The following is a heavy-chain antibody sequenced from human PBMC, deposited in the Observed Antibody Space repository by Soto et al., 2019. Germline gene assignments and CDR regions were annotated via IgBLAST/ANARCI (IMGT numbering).Heavy chain of an antibody. CDR2: ISTSGGYK. D-gene: IGHD1-26*01. J-gene: IGHJ6*02. CDR3: AGERSALPGARDAMDV. CDR1: GFNFNTYS. V-gene: IGHV3-21*01. Sequence: PGGSLRLSCAASGFNFNTYSMNWVRQAPGKGLEWVSFISTSGGYKYYADSVRGRFTISRDNAKKSVYPEMNSLTADDTAVYYCAGERSALPGARDAMDVWGQGTTVTVSS.